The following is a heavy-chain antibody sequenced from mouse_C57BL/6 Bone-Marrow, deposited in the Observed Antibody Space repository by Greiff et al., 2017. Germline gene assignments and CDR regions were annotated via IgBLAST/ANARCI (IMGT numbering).Heavy chain of an antibody. D-gene: IGHD1-1*01. Sequence: VQLKESGPELVKPGASVKISCKASGYSFTDYNMNWVKQSNGKSLEWIGVINPNYGTTSYNQKFKGKATLTVDQSSSTAYMQLNSLTSEDSAVYYCARGDYYGSSPYYFDDWGQGTTLTVSS. J-gene: IGHJ2*01. CDR2: INPNYGTT. CDR3: ARGDYYGSSPYYFDD. V-gene: IGHV1-39*01. CDR1: GYSFTDYN.